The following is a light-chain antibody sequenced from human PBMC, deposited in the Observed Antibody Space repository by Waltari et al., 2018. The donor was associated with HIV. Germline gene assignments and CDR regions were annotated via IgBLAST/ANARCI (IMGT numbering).Light chain of an antibody. CDR2: DVS. Sequence: QSALTQPASVSGSPGQSITISCTGTSSDVGGYNYVSWYQQQPGKAPRVMIYDVSNRPSGVSKRFSGSKSGNTASLTISGLQAEDEADYYCSSYTSSSSWVFGGGTKLTVL. CDR3: SSYTSSSSWV. V-gene: IGLV2-14*03. CDR1: SSDVGGYNY. J-gene: IGLJ3*02.